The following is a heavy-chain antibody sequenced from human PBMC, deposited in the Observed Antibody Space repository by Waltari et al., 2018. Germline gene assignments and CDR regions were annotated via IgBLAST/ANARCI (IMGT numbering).Heavy chain of an antibody. J-gene: IGHJ3*02. D-gene: IGHD3-10*01. CDR1: GFVFSTSW. CDR3: ARAGYLGAFDI. Sequence: EVQLVEAGGGLVQTGGSVGLPGTRSGFVFSTSWIHWVRQAPGKGLVWVSRLNDDGTSTIYADSVKGRFTISKDNARNTVYLQMNGLGAEDTALYYCARAGYLGAFDIWGQGTMVIVSS. V-gene: IGHV3-74*01. CDR2: LNDDGTST.